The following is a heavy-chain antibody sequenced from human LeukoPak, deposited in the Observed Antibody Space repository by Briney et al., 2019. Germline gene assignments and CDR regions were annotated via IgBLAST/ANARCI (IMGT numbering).Heavy chain of an antibody. Sequence: GASVKLSCTASGYDFTSVGITWVRRAPGQGLEWMGWISPYNGKTRYAQKFQGRVAMTTDTSTTTAYMELRGLRFSDTAVYYCARAGAGSGWYFDYWGQGTLVTVSS. CDR2: ISPYNGKT. J-gene: IGHJ4*02. CDR1: GYDFTSVG. D-gene: IGHD6-19*01. CDR3: ARAGAGSGWYFDY. V-gene: IGHV1-18*01.